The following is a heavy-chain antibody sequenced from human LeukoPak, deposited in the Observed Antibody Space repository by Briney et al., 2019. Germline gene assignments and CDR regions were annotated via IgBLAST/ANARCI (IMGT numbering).Heavy chain of an antibody. CDR1: GFTFSSYD. J-gene: IGHJ4*02. D-gene: IGHD1-1*01. V-gene: IGHV3-30*02. CDR2: IRYDESDK. CDR3: AKSQLG. Sequence: PGGSLRLSCAASGFTFSSYDMHWIRQAPGMGLDWVAFIRYDESDKYYADSVKGRFTISRDNSKNTLFLQMNNLRPEDTAVYYCAKSQLGWGQGTLVTVSS.